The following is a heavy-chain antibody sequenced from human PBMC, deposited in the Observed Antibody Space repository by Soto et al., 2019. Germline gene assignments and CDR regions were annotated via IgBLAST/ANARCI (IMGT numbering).Heavy chain of an antibody. CDR3: AKGRGGSGSLTPRVDF. J-gene: IGHJ4*02. CDR1: GFTFNNYA. CDR2: ISGGGDTT. D-gene: IGHD3-10*01. V-gene: IGHV3-23*01. Sequence: VQLLESGGGLVQPGGSLRLSCAASGFTFNNYAMSWVRQAPGKGLEWVSAISGGGDTTSYADSVKGRFTVSRDGSKNTLYLQMSSLRAEDTAVYYCAKGRGGSGSLTPRVDFWGQGTLVTVSS.